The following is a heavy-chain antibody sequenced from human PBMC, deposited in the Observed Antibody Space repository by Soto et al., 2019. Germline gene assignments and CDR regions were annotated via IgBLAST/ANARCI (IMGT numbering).Heavy chain of an antibody. J-gene: IGHJ4*02. CDR3: ARASYPVYYFDY. CDR2: IYYSGST. D-gene: IGHD3-16*01. V-gene: IGHV4-59*01. Sequence: SETLSLTCTVSGGSISSYYWSWIRQPPGNGLEWIGYIYYSGSTNYNPSLKSRVNISVDTSKNQFSLKLSSVTAADTAVYYCARASYPVYYFDYWGQGTLVTVSS. CDR1: GGSISSYY.